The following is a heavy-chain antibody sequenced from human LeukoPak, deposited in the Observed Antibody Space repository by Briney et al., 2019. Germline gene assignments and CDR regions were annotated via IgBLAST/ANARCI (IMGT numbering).Heavy chain of an antibody. CDR1: GPSIGISSYD. CDR3: ARRGSTVTTETPSDY. J-gene: IGHJ4*02. D-gene: IGHD4-17*01. V-gene: IGHV4-39*01. Sequence: AQTLSPTCTVSGPSIGISSYDWGWIRLPPGKGLEWIGTIYYSGITYNNPSLKSQVIISVDTAKNQFSLKLSSVTAADRAVYYCARRGSTVTTETPSDYWGQGTLVTVSS. CDR2: IYYSGIT.